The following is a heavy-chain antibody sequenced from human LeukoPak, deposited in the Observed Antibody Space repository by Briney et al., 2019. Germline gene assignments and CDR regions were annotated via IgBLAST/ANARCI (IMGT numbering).Heavy chain of an antibody. CDR1: GGTFSTYA. J-gene: IGHJ6*02. CDR2: IIPRFGTA. Sequence: SVKVSCKASGGTFSTYAINWVRQAPGQGLQWVGGIIPRFGTADYAQKFQGRVTITADESTSTAYMELTSLRFEDTAVYYCARGRSGGGGYDPESYYYYGMDVWGQGTTVTVSS. D-gene: IGHD5-12*01. CDR3: ARGRSGGGGYDPESYYYYGMDV. V-gene: IGHV1-69*01.